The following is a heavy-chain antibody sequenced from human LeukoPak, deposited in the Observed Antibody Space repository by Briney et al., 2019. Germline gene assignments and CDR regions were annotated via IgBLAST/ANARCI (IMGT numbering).Heavy chain of an antibody. CDR3: ARANYDVFTRYKGYYYYYGMDV. J-gene: IGHJ6*02. CDR2: INYSGGT. V-gene: IGHV4-59*01. Sequence: SETLSLTCTVSGGSISSYYWSWMRQPPGKGLEWIGYINYSGGTNYNPSLKSRGIISVDTSKNQFSLKLSSVTAADTAVYYRARANYDVFTRYKGYYYYYGMDVCGQGTTVTVSS. CDR1: GGSISSYY. D-gene: IGHD3-9*01.